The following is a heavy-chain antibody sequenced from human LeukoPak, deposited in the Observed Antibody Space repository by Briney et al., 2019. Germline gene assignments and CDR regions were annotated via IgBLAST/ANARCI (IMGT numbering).Heavy chain of an antibody. D-gene: IGHD2-15*01. CDR3: ARVRSGLHMDV. CDR2: ISSRGITI. J-gene: IGHJ6*02. Sequence: GGSDRLPYPLCLCSLRIYEIIGVDPAPPRGRTWVSYISSRGITIYYVDSVKGRFTISRDNAKNSLYLQMNSLRAEDTALYYCARVRSGLHMDVWGQGTTVTVSS. CDR1: LCSLRIYE. V-gene: IGHV3-48*03.